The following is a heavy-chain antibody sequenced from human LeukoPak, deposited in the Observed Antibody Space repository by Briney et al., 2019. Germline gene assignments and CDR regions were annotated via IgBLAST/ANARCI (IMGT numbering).Heavy chain of an antibody. J-gene: IGHJ4*02. CDR2: ISYDGSNK. Sequence: GGSLRLSCAASGFTFSSYAIHWVRQAPGKGLEWVAVISYDGSNKYYADSVKGRFTMSRDNAKNSLYLQMNSLRDEDTAVYYCARGGYEFDYWGQGTLVTVSS. CDR3: ARGGYEFDY. CDR1: GFTFSSYA. D-gene: IGHD5-12*01. V-gene: IGHV3-30-3*01.